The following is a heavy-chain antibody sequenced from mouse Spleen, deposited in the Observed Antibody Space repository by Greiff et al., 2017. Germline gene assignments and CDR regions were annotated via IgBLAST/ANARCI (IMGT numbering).Heavy chain of an antibody. Sequence: EVKLMESGGGLVKPGGSLKLSCAASGFTFSSYAMSWVRQTPEKRLEWVATISDGGSYTYYPDNVKGRFTISRDNAKNNLYLQMSHLKSEDTAMYYCARNSNYGGFDYWGQGTTLTVSS. CDR3: ARNSNYGGFDY. D-gene: IGHD2-5*01. CDR1: GFTFSSYA. CDR2: ISDGGSYT. J-gene: IGHJ2*01. V-gene: IGHV5-4*03.